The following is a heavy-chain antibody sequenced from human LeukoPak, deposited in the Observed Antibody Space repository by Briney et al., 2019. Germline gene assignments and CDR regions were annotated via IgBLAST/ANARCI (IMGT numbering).Heavy chain of an antibody. V-gene: IGHV3-30*02. Sequence: GGSLRLSCAASGFTFSSYGMHWVRQAPGKGLEWVAFIRYDGSNKYYADSVKGRFTISRDSSKNTMYLQMNSLRAEDTAVYYCAKDGRQRKTYFYGSGSANAFDIWGQGTMVTVSS. CDR1: GFTFSSYG. J-gene: IGHJ3*02. CDR3: AKDGRQRKTYFYGSGSANAFDI. CDR2: IRYDGSNK. D-gene: IGHD3-10*01.